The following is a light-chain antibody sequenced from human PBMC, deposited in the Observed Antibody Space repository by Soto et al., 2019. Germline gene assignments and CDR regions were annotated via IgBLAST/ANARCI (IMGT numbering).Light chain of an antibody. CDR3: QQYGSPPGT. J-gene: IGKJ1*01. CDR1: QSVSSSY. Sequence: EIVLTQSPGTLSLSPGERATLSCRASQSVSSSYLAWYQQKPGQAPRLLIYGASSRATGIPDRFSGSGSGTDFPLIISRLAPEDFAVYYCQQYGSPPGTFGQGTKVEIK. V-gene: IGKV3-20*01. CDR2: GAS.